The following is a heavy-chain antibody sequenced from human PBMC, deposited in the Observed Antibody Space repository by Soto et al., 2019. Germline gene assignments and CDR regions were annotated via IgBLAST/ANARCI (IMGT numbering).Heavy chain of an antibody. CDR1: GYIFTTYG. CDR2: ISAHNGNT. J-gene: IGHJ4*02. CDR3: ARWRYGDY. Sequence: QVHLVQSGAEVKKPGASVKVSCKGSGYIFTTYGIPWVRQAPGQGLEWMGWISAHNGNTNYAQKLQGRVTVTRDTSTSTAYMELRNLISDDTAVYYCARWRYGDYWGQGALVTVSS. D-gene: IGHD1-1*01. V-gene: IGHV1-18*01.